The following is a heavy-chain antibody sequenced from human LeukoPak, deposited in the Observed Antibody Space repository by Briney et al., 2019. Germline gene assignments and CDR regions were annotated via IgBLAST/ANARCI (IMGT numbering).Heavy chain of an antibody. J-gene: IGHJ4*02. CDR3: AKSGVLLCFGGKTYYFDY. CDR1: GFTFSSYA. CDR2: ISGSGGST. V-gene: IGHV3-23*01. D-gene: IGHD3-10*01. Sequence: GGSLRLSCAASGFTFSSYAMSWVRQAPGKGLEWVSAISGSGGSTYYADSVKGRFTISRDNSKNTLYLQMNSLRAEDTAVYYCAKSGVLLCFGGKTYYFDYWGQGTLVTVSS.